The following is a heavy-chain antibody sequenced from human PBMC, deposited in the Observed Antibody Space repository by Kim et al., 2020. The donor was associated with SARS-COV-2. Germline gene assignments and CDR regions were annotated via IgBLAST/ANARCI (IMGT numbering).Heavy chain of an antibody. CDR1: GGSISSSSYY. V-gene: IGHV4-39*01. D-gene: IGHD3-10*01. Sequence: SETLSLTCTVSGGSISSSSYYWGWIRQPPGKGLEWIGSIYYSGSTYYNPSLKSRVTISVDTSKNQFSLKLSSVTAADTAVYYCARYGVRGLYGMDVWGQGTTGTVSS. CDR2: IYYSGST. CDR3: ARYGVRGLYGMDV. J-gene: IGHJ6*02.